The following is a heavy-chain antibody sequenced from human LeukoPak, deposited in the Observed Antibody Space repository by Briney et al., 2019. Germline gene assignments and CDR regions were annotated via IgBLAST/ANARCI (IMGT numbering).Heavy chain of an antibody. J-gene: IGHJ4*02. D-gene: IGHD3-10*01. CDR3: ARDSTYYYDSGSSGPHYFDF. CDR1: GFTFSSFW. V-gene: IGHV3-7*01. Sequence: GGSLRLSCAASGFTFSSFWMSWVCQAPGKGLEWVANIKPEGSEKYYVDSVKGRFTLSRDNSKTTLFLQLNSLRAEDTAVYYCARDSTYYYDSGSSGPHYFDFWGQGTLVTVSS. CDR2: IKPEGSEK.